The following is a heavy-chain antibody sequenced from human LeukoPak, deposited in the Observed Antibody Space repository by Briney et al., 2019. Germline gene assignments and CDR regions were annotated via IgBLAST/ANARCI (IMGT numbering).Heavy chain of an antibody. D-gene: IGHD1-1*01. CDR2: IYYNGIS. CDR3: AKILAGTGPTMAV. CDR1: GVSISGYY. V-gene: IGHV4-59*01. J-gene: IGHJ6*02. Sequence: KPSETLSLTCTVSGVSISGYYWSWIRQPPGKGLEWIAYIYYNGISNYNPSLKSRVIISVDSSKNQFSLKLTSVTAADTAVYSCAKILAGTGPTMAVWGQGTTVTVSS.